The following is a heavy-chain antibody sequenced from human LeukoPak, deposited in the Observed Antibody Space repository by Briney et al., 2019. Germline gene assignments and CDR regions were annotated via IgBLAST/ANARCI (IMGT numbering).Heavy chain of an antibody. Sequence: GGSLRLSCAASGLTFSNYAMSWVRQAPGKGLEWVSSISGGGGSTYYADSVKGRFTISRDNSKNTLYLQMNSLRAEDTALYYCAKPRSSSWYYFDYWGQGTLVTVSS. CDR3: AKPRSSSWYYFDY. CDR1: GLTFSNYA. D-gene: IGHD6-13*01. J-gene: IGHJ4*02. V-gene: IGHV3-23*01. CDR2: ISGGGGST.